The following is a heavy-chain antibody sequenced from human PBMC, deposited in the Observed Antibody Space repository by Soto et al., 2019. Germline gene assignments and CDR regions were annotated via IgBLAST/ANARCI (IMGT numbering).Heavy chain of an antibody. CDR2: ISSSSSYI. V-gene: IGHV3-21*01. CDR1: GFTFISYS. J-gene: IGHJ5*02. D-gene: IGHD1-1*01. Sequence: GGSLRLSCAAYGFTFISYSMNWVRQAPGKGLEWVSSISSSSSYIYYADSVKGRFTISRDNDKNSLYLQMKSLRAEDKAVYYCARDNAQEPFDXWGQGTLVTVS. CDR3: ARDNAQEPFDX.